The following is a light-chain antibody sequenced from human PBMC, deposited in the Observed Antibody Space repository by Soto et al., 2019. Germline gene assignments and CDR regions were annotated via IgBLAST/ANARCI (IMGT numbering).Light chain of an antibody. CDR3: AAWEDSLNGVV. CDR1: ISNIGGNT. CDR2: TNN. V-gene: IGLV1-44*01. J-gene: IGLJ2*01. Sequence: QSVLTQPPSASGTPGQRVTISCSGSISNIGGNTVNWYQQLPGTAPKLLMYTNNQRPSGVPDRFSGSKSGTSASLAISGLQSEYEADYYFAAWEDSLNGVVFGGGTKLTVL.